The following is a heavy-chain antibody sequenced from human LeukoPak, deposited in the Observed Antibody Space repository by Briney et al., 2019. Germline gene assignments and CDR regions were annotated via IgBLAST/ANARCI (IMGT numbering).Heavy chain of an antibody. V-gene: IGHV1-46*01. CDR3: ARGWDYDSSGYYYFQH. CDR1: GYTFTSYD. D-gene: IGHD3-22*01. CDR2: INPSDGST. Sequence: ASVKVSCKASGYTFTSYDINWVRQAPGQGLEWMGIINPSDGSTSYAQKFQGRVTMTRDTSTSTVYMELSSLRSEDTAVYYCARGWDYDSSGYYYFQHWGQGTLVTVSS. J-gene: IGHJ1*01.